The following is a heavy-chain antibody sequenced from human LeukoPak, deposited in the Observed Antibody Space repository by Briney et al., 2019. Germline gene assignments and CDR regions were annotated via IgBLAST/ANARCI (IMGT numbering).Heavy chain of an antibody. J-gene: IGHJ3*02. CDR2: SSAYNGNT. CDR1: GYTFTSYG. D-gene: IGHD3-22*01. CDR3: ASQSAYYYDSSGYYRPGAFDI. Sequence: ASVKVSCKASGYTFTSYGSSWVRQAPGQRLEWMEWSSAYNGNTNYAQKLQGRVTMTTATSTSTAYMELRSLRSDDTAVYYCASQSAYYYDSSGYYRPGAFDIWGQGTMVTVSS. V-gene: IGHV1-18*01.